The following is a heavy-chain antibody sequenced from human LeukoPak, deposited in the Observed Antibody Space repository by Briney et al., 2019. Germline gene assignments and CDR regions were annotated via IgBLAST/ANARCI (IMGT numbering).Heavy chain of an antibody. J-gene: IGHJ4*02. V-gene: IGHV4-30-4*01. CDR2: IYYSGST. CDR3: ARVRSHNWCFDY. Sequence: PSRTLSLTCTVSGGSISSGDYYWSWIRQPPGKGLEWIGYIYYSGSTYYNPSLKSRVTISVDTSKNQFSLKLSSVTAADTAVYYCARVRSHNWCFDYWGQGTLVTVSS. D-gene: IGHD1-20*01. CDR1: GGSISSGDYY.